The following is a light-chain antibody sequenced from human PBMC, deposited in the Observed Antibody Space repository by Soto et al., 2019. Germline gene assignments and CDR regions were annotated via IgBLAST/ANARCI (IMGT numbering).Light chain of an antibody. CDR2: QVS. Sequence: DVVLTQSPVSLPVTLGQPASISCRSSQSLLCSDGKTYLNWFHQRPGQSPRRLIYQVSIRDSGVPVRFSGSGSGTDFTLHISRVEAEDMGVYYCMQPIHWPFTFGPGTKVDI. CDR3: MQPIHWPFT. CDR1: QSLLCSDGKTY. V-gene: IGKV2-30*01. J-gene: IGKJ3*01.